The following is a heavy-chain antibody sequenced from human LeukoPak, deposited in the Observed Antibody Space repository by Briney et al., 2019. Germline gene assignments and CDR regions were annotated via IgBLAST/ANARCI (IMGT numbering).Heavy chain of an antibody. CDR1: GFSFSSHG. CDR3: AKVMARGITSTPDY. D-gene: IGHD3-10*01. Sequence: GGSLRLSCATSGFSFSSHGIHWVRQAPGKGLEWVAFIRYDGNSEYYADSVKGRFTISRDNSKNTLYLQMNSLKPENTAVYYCAKVMARGITSTPDYWGQGTLVTVSS. J-gene: IGHJ4*02. CDR2: IRYDGNSE. V-gene: IGHV3-30*02.